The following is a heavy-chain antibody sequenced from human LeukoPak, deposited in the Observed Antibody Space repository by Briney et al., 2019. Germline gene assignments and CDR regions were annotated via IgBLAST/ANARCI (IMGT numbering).Heavy chain of an antibody. D-gene: IGHD3-9*01. V-gene: IGHV4-34*01. J-gene: IGHJ4*02. Sequence: PSETLSLTCAIYSESFSGYFWSWIRQPPGKGLEWIGEINYSGSTNYNPSLKSRVTISVDTSKNQFSLKLSSVTAADTAVYYCARRRFDWLFYTFHFDYWGQGTLVTVSS. CDR2: INYSGST. CDR3: ARRRFDWLFYTFHFDY. CDR1: SESFSGYF.